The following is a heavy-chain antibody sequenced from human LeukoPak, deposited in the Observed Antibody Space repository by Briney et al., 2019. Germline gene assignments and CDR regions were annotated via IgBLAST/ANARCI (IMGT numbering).Heavy chain of an antibody. V-gene: IGHV3-9*01. CDR1: GFTFDDYA. CDR2: ISWNSGSI. CDR3: ARDLIRDGYNYGFLYMDV. J-gene: IGHJ6*03. Sequence: PGGSLRLSCAASGFTFDDYAMHWVRQAPGKGLEWVSGISWNSGSIGYADSVKGRFTISRDSAKNSLYLQMNSLRADDTAVYYCARDLIRDGYNYGFLYMDVWGKGTTVTVSS. D-gene: IGHD5-24*01.